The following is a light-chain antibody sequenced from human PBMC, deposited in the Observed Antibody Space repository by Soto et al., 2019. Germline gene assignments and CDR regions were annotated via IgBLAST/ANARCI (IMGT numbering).Light chain of an antibody. CDR1: SSDVGNYIF. V-gene: IGLV2-14*01. Sequence: QPVLTQPASVSGSPGQSITISCTGTSSDVGNYIFVSWYRQHPGKAPKLMIYDINNRPSGVSNRFSGSKSGNTASLTISGLQAEDEADYYCVSYTTSAYYVFGTGTKLTVL. CDR3: VSYTTSAYYV. J-gene: IGLJ1*01. CDR2: DIN.